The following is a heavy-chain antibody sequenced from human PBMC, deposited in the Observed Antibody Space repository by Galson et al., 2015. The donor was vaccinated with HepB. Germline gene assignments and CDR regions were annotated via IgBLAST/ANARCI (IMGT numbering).Heavy chain of an antibody. CDR2: ISSDGVTK. CDR1: GFIFSDSY. V-gene: IGHV3-11*01. J-gene: IGHJ5*02. CDR3: ARSAGWFHP. Sequence: SLRLSCAASGFIFSDSYMSWIRQAPGKGPEWVSYISSDGVTKYYTDSVKGRFTISRDYAKNSLYLQMNSLRGDDTAVYYCARSAGWFHPWGQGTLVVVSS. D-gene: IGHD3-10*01.